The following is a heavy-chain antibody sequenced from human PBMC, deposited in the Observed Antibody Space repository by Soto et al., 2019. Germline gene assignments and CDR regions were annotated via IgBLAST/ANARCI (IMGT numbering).Heavy chain of an antibody. Sequence: GASVKVSCKASGGTFSSYAISWVRQAPGQGLERMGGIIPIFGTANYAQKFQGRVTITADESTSTAYMELSSLRSEDTAVYYCASFFGVVPYYYYGMDVWGQGTTVTVSS. CDR3: ASFFGVVPYYYYGMDV. D-gene: IGHD3-3*01. CDR2: IIPIFGTA. V-gene: IGHV1-69*13. CDR1: GGTFSSYA. J-gene: IGHJ6*02.